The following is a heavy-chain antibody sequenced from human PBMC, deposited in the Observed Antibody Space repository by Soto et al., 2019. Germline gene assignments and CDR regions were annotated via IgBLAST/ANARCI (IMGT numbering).Heavy chain of an antibody. V-gene: IGHV4-59*01. CDR3: TRHAIIPKLKYGMDV. CDR1: GGSISGYY. D-gene: IGHD2-2*01. CDR2: IFYRGNT. J-gene: IGHJ6*04. Sequence: PSETLSLTCTVSGGSISGYYWSWIRQPPGKGLEWIGYIFYRGNTLYNPSLQSRVTISVDTSKNQFSLRLSSVTAADTAVYYCTRHAIIPKLKYGMDVWGKGASVTVSS.